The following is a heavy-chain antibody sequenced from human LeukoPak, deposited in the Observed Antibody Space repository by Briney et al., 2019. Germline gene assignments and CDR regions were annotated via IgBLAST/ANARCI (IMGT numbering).Heavy chain of an antibody. Sequence: SETLSLTCTVSGGSISSSSYYWGWIRQPPGKGLEWIGSIYYSGSTYYNPSLKSRVTISVGTSKNQFSLKLSSVTAADTAVYYCARRRMSATVVTDGLYYYYYYMDVWGKGTTVTVSS. V-gene: IGHV4-39*01. CDR2: IYYSGST. D-gene: IGHD4-23*01. J-gene: IGHJ6*03. CDR3: ARRRMSATVVTDGLYYYYYYMDV. CDR1: GGSISSSSYY.